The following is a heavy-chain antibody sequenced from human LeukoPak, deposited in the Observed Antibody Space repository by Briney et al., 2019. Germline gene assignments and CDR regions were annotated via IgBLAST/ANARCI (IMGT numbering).Heavy chain of an antibody. CDR1: GFTFRIYG. CDR3: ARDMSSEVLIGAFDI. Sequence: GGSLRLSCAASGFTFRIYGMNWVRQAPGKGREWVAVRSYIRGNEYYADSVKGRFTIARDTSKNTLYLQMNSLRAEDTAVYFCARDMSSEVLIGAFDIWGQGTMVTVSA. J-gene: IGHJ3*02. CDR2: RSYIRGNE. V-gene: IGHV3-30*03. D-gene: IGHD2-15*01.